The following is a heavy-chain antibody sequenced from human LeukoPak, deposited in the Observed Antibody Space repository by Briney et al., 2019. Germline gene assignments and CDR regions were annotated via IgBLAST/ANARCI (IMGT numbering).Heavy chain of an antibody. V-gene: IGHV3-48*01. D-gene: IGHD5-18*01. Sequence: GGSLRFSCAASGFTFSSYSMNWVRQAPGKGLEWVSYISSSSSIMDYSDSVKGRFTISRDNAKNSLYLQMNSLRAEDTAVYYCARARGYSYGYSDYWGQGTLVTVSS. CDR1: GFTFSSYS. CDR3: ARARGYSYGYSDY. J-gene: IGHJ4*02. CDR2: ISSSSSIM.